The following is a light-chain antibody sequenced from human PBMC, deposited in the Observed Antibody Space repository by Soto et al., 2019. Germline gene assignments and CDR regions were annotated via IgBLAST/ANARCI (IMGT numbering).Light chain of an antibody. CDR2: AGS. CDR3: QQYGATPRT. CDR1: YPVSEFY. J-gene: IGKJ1*01. V-gene: IGKV3-20*01. Sequence: EIVLTQSPGTVSWSVGQRATLSCRASYPVSEFYLAWYQQKPGQPPSLLIYAGSTRATGIPDMFSGSGSGTDFTLTISSLEPEDLAVYYCQQYGATPRTFGQGTRVEVK.